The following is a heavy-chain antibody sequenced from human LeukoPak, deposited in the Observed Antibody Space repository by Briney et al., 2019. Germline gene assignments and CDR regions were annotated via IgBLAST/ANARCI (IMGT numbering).Heavy chain of an antibody. D-gene: IGHD2-15*01. V-gene: IGHV3-7*03. Sequence: GGSLRLSCAASGFTFSNYWLNWVRQAPGKGLEWVANIKEDGSEKYYVDSVKGRFTISRDNAKNSLYLQMNSLRAEDTAVYYCAREKLPNYWGQGTLVTVSS. CDR3: AREKLPNY. CDR2: IKEDGSEK. J-gene: IGHJ4*02. CDR1: GFTFSNYW.